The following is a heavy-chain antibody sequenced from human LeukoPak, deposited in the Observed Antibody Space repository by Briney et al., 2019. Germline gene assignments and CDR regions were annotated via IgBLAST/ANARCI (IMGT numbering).Heavy chain of an antibody. CDR1: GFTFSSYI. Sequence: GGSLRLSCAASGFTFSSYIMNWVRQAPGKGLEWVANIKQDGSEKHYVDSVKGRFTISRDNAKNSLYLQMNSLRAEDTAVYYCARDGYEKSIDYWGQGTLVTVSS. D-gene: IGHD5-12*01. CDR3: ARDGYEKSIDY. V-gene: IGHV3-7*03. CDR2: IKQDGSEK. J-gene: IGHJ4*02.